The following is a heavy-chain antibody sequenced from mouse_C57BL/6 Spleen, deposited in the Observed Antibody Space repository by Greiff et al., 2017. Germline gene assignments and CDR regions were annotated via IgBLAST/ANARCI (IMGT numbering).Heavy chain of an antibody. J-gene: IGHJ2*01. D-gene: IGHD2-5*01. Sequence: QVQLQQSGAELVRPGSSVKLSCKASGYTFTSYWMHWVKQRPIQGLEWIGNIDPSDSETHYNQKFKDKATLTVDKSSSTAYMQLSSLTSEDSAVYYCARRGSYSNYLYYFDYWGQGTTLTVSS. CDR1: GYTFTSYW. CDR2: IDPSDSET. CDR3: ARRGSYSNYLYYFDY. V-gene: IGHV1-52*01.